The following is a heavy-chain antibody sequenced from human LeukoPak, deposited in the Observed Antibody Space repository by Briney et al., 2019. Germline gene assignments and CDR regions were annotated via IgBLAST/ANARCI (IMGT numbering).Heavy chain of an antibody. CDR1: GFTFGTYW. CDR3: ARGQGYYGSGSYKFDP. D-gene: IGHD3-10*01. Sequence: GGSLRLSCGASGFTFGTYWMHWVRQAPGKGLEWVSYISSSSSTIYYADSVKGRFSISRDNAKNSLYLQMNSLRAEDTAVYYCARGQGYYGSGSYKFDPWGQGTLVTVSS. V-gene: IGHV3-48*04. CDR2: ISSSSSTI. J-gene: IGHJ5*02.